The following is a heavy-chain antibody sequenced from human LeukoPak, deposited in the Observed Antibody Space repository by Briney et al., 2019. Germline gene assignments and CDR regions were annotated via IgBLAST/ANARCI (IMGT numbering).Heavy chain of an antibody. J-gene: IGHJ5*02. CDR1: GYTFTNYI. CDR2: ISAFNGNT. D-gene: IGHD1-26*01. CDR3: ARGGNYFRFDP. Sequence: GSVKVSCTASGYTFTNYIISWVRQAPGQGLEWMGWISAFNGNTNYVQKLQGRVTMTTDTSTATAYMELRSLRSDDTAVYYCARGGNYFRFDPWGQGTLVTVSS. V-gene: IGHV1-18*01.